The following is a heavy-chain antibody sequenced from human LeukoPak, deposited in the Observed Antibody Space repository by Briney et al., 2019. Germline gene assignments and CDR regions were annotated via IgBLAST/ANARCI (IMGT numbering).Heavy chain of an antibody. CDR1: GFTFSSSA. CDR2: ISNNGGYT. J-gene: IGHJ6*02. Sequence: GGSLRLSCAASGFTFSSSAMSWVRQAPGKGLEWVSAISNNGGYTYYADSVKGRFTISRDNAKNSLYLQMNSLRAEDTAVYYCARSGAMDVWGQGTTVTVSS. CDR3: ARSGAMDV. D-gene: IGHD3-10*01. V-gene: IGHV3-23*01.